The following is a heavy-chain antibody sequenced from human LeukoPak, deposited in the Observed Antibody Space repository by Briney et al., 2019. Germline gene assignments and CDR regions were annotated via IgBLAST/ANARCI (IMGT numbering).Heavy chain of an antibody. CDR1: GFTFDDYA. D-gene: IGHD3-22*01. J-gene: IGHJ4*02. CDR3: ARDLEGYYYDSSGYYPAY. V-gene: IGHV3-20*04. CDR2: INWIGGST. Sequence: GSLRLSCAASGFTFDDYAMSWVRQAPGKGLEWVSGINWIGGSTGYADSVKGRFTISRDNARNSLYLQMNSLRAEDTALYYCARDLEGYYYDSSGYYPAYWGQGTLVTVSS.